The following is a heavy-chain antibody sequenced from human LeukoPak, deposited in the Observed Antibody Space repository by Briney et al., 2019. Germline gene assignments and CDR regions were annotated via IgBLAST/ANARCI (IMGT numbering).Heavy chain of an antibody. Sequence: SETLSLTCTVSGGSISSYYWSLIRQPPGKGLEWIGYTYYSGSTNYNPSLKSRVTISVDTSKNQFSLKLSSVTAADTAVYYCARGRGIAAAGAPLDYWGQGTLVTVSS. CDR3: ARGRGIAAAGAPLDY. CDR2: TYYSGST. CDR1: GGSISSYY. D-gene: IGHD6-13*01. J-gene: IGHJ4*02. V-gene: IGHV4-59*01.